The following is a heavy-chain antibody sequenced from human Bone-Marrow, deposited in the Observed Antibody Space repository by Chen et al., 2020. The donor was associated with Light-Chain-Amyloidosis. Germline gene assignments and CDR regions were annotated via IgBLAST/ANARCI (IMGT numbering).Heavy chain of an antibody. J-gene: IGHJ6*02. D-gene: IGHD2-8*01. CDR1: GGTFSSYA. V-gene: IGHV1-69*01. CDR3: ARDRGRYCTNGVFYIPPVAGNYYYYGMDV. CDR2: IIPIFGTA. Sequence: QVQLVQSGAEVKKPGSSVKVSCKASGGTFSSYAISWVRQAPGQGLEWMGGIIPIFGTANYAQKFQVRVTITADESTSTAYMELSSLRSEDTAVYYCARDRGRYCTNGVFYIPPVAGNYYYYGMDVWGQGTTVTVSS.